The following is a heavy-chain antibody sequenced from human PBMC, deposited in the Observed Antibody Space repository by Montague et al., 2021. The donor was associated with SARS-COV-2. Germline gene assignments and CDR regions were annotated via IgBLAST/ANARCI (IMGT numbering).Heavy chain of an antibody. V-gene: IGHV4-59*01. J-gene: IGHJ4*02. CDR1: GGSISDYY. Sequence: SETLSLTCSVSGGSISDYYWNWIRQPPGKGLEWIGYIYYNTGSTNYNPSLQSRVTISLDTSKNQFSLNLMSVTAADTALYFCARGTGYDYYFDCWGLGTLVTVSS. D-gene: IGHD5-12*01. CDR3: ARGTGYDYYFDC. CDR2: IYYNTGST.